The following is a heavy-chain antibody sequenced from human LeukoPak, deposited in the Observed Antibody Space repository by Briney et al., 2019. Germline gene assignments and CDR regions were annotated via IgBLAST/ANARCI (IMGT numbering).Heavy chain of an antibody. J-gene: IGHJ1*01. V-gene: IGHV3-74*01. Sequence: GGSLRLSCAASGFTFSTYWMHWVRQAPGKGLVWVSRINSDGSSTSYADSVKGRFTISRDNSKNTLYLQMNSLRAEDTAVYYCAKDVRAAPHDQHWGQGTLVTVSS. D-gene: IGHD6-13*01. CDR1: GFTFSTYW. CDR3: AKDVRAAPHDQH. CDR2: INSDGSST.